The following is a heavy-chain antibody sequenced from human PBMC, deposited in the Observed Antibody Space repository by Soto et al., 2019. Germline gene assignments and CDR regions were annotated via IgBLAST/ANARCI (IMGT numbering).Heavy chain of an antibody. V-gene: IGHV1-69*13. CDR3: ASPAYHDSSGYYPRAFDI. J-gene: IGHJ3*02. CDR1: GGTFSSYA. CDR2: IIPIFGTA. Sequence: ASVKVSCKASGGTFSSYAISWVRQAPGQGLEWMGGIIPIFGTANYAQKFQGRVTITADESTSTAYMELSSLRSEDTAVYYCASPAYHDSSGYYPRAFDIWGQGTMVNVSS. D-gene: IGHD3-22*01.